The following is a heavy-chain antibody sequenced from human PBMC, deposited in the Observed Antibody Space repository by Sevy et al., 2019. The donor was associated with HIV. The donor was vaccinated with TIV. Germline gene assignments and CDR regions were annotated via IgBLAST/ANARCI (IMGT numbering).Heavy chain of an antibody. CDR1: GFTFSDYY. V-gene: IGHV3-11*01. Sequence: GGSLRLSCAASGFTFSDYYMSWIRQAPGKGLEWVSYISSSGSTIYYADSVKGRFTISRDNAKKSLSLQMNSLRAEDTAVYYCARGYYDSSGYLDTFDIWGQGTMVTVSS. J-gene: IGHJ3*02. CDR3: ARGYYDSSGYLDTFDI. D-gene: IGHD3-22*01. CDR2: ISSSGSTI.